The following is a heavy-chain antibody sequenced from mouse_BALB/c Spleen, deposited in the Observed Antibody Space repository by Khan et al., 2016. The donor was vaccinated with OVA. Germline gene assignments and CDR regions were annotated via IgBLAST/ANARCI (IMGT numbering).Heavy chain of an antibody. CDR1: GYSITSDYA. D-gene: IGHD2-14*01. J-gene: IGHJ4*01. V-gene: IGHV3-2*02. Sequence: EVKLLESGPGLVKPSQSLSLTCTVTGYSITSDYAWNWLRQFPGNKLEWMGYISSTGSTSYNPSLKSRISITRDTSKNQFFLQLKSVTTEDTATYYCARSLYYSYGYALDCWGRGTSVTVSS. CDR3: ARSLYYSYGYALDC. CDR2: ISSTGST.